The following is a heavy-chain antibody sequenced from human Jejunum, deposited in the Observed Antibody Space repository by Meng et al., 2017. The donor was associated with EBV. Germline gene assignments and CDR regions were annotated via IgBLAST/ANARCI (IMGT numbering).Heavy chain of an antibody. D-gene: IGHD2-8*02. CDR1: GYTFTSSG. V-gene: IGHV7-4-1*02. Sequence: QRQLVQSGYELKKPGASVKVSCKASGYTFTSSGINWVRQAPGQGLEWMGWINTNTGYPTYAQDFTGRFVFSLDTSVSTAYLQITSLSTEDNAVYYCARVRPGGGWFDPWGQGTLVTVSS. J-gene: IGHJ5*02. CDR3: ARVRPGGGWFDP. CDR2: INTNTGYP.